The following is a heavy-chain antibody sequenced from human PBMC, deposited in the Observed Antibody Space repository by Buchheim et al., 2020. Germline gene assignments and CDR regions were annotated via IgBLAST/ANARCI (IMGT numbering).Heavy chain of an antibody. CDR2: IYYSGST. D-gene: IGHD6-6*01. V-gene: IGHV4-30-4*01. CDR3: ARSIATRETDNWFDP. Sequence: VQLQESGPGLVKPSQTLSLTCTVSGGSISSGDYYWSWIRQPPGKGLEWIGDIYYSGSTYSNPSLKSRVTISVDPSKNQFSLKLSSVTAADTAVYYCARSIATRETDNWFDPWGQGTL. J-gene: IGHJ5*02. CDR1: GGSISSGDYY.